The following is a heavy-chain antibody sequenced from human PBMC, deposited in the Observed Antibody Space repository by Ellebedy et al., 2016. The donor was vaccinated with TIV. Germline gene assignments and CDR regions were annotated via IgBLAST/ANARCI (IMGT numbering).Heavy chain of an antibody. CDR2: ISAYNGNT. CDR3: ARAIRGGSYWLHYYYGMDV. D-gene: IGHD1-26*01. V-gene: IGHV1-18*01. Sequence: ASVKVSXXASGYTFTSYGISWVRQAPGQGLEWMGWISAYNGNTNYAQKLQGRVTMTTDTSTSTAYMELRSLRSDDTAMYYCARAIRGGSYWLHYYYGMDVWGQGTTVTVSS. CDR1: GYTFTSYG. J-gene: IGHJ6*02.